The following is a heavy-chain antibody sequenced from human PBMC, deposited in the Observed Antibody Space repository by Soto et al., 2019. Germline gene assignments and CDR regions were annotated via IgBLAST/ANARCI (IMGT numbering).Heavy chain of an antibody. V-gene: IGHV1-18*01. D-gene: IGHD2-8*01. CDR1: GYTFTSYG. CDR3: ARVVMVYAIRTVGWFDP. Sequence: GASVKVSCKASGYTFTSYGISWVRQAPGQGLEWMGWISAYNGNANYAQKLQGRVTMTTDTSTSTAYMELRSLRSDDTAVYYCARVVMVYAIRTVGWFDPWGQGTLVTVSS. CDR2: ISAYNGNA. J-gene: IGHJ5*02.